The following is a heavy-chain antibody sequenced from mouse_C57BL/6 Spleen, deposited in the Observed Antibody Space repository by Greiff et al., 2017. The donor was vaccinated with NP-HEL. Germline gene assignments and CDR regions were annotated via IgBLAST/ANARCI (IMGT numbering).Heavy chain of an antibody. J-gene: IGHJ1*03. D-gene: IGHD1-1*01. CDR2: ISDGGSYT. CDR1: GFTFSSYA. Sequence: EVKLVESGGGLVKPGGSLKLSCAASGFTFSSYAMSWVRQTPEKRLEWVATISDGGSYTYYPDNVKGRFTISRDNAKNNLYLQMSHLKSEDTAMYYCASHYYGSSYRYFDVWGTGTTVTVSS. CDR3: ASHYYGSSYRYFDV. V-gene: IGHV5-4*03.